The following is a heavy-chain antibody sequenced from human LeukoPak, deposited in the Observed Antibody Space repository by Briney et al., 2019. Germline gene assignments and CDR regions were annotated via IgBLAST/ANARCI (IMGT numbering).Heavy chain of an antibody. D-gene: IGHD4-17*01. CDR2: IYYSGST. V-gene: IGHV4-61*01. Sequence: SETLSLTCTVSGGSISSSSYYWSWIRQPPGKGLEWIGYIYYSGSTNYNPSLKSRVTISVDTSKNQFSLKLSSVTAADTAVYYCARNGDYVTGGKYYFDYWGQGTLVTVSS. CDR1: GGSISSSSYY. J-gene: IGHJ4*02. CDR3: ARNGDYVTGGKYYFDY.